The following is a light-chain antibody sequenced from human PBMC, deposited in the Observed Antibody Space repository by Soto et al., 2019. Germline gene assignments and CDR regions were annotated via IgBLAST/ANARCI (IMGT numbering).Light chain of an antibody. V-gene: IGLV3-21*04. CDR1: NIGDKR. J-gene: IGLJ1*01. CDR3: QVWDIMTDNYV. CDR2: YDS. Sequence: SYELTQPPSVSVAPEKTATITCGGNNIGDKRVHWYRQKPGQAPVLLISYDSDRPSRIPERVSGSNSGNTATLTISRVEAGDEADYYCQVWDIMTDNYVFGGGTKVTVL.